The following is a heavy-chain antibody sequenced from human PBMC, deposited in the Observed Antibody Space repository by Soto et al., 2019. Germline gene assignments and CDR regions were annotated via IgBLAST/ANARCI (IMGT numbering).Heavy chain of an antibody. CDR2: IIPILGIA. Sequence: SVKVSCKASGGTFSSYTISWVRQAPGQGLEWMGRIIPILGIANYAQKFQGRVTITADKSTSTAYMELSSLRSEDTAVYSCATEAHSSSWYLSWFDPWGQGTLVTVSS. CDR3: ATEAHSSSWYLSWFDP. J-gene: IGHJ5*02. V-gene: IGHV1-69*02. D-gene: IGHD6-13*01. CDR1: GGTFSSYT.